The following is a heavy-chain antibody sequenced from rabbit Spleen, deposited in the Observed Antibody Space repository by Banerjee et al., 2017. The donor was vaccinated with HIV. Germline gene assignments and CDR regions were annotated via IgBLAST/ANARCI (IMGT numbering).Heavy chain of an antibody. Sequence: QSLEESGGDLVKPGASLTLTCTASGFSFSSNYYMCWVRQAPGKGLEWIACIYAGSFDSTVYASWAKGRFTISRTSSTTVTLQVTSLTAADTATYFCARGSATMTMVVTGYYFNLWGQGTLVTVS. J-gene: IGHJ4*01. V-gene: IGHV1S40*01. CDR2: IYAGSFDST. D-gene: IGHD2-1*01. CDR1: GFSFSSNYY. CDR3: ARGSATMTMVVTGYYFNL.